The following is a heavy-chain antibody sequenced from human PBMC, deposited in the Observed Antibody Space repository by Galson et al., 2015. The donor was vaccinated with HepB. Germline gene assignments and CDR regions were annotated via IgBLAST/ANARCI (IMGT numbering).Heavy chain of an antibody. Sequence: SVKVSCKASGGTFSSYAISWVRQAPGQGLEWMGGIIPIFGTANYAQKFQGRVTITADESTSTAYMELSSLRSEDTAVYYCARVPNIVVVPAAMRGGYYFGYWGQGTLVTVSS. CDR3: ARVPNIVVVPAAMRGGYYFGY. CDR2: IIPIFGTA. V-gene: IGHV1-69*13. J-gene: IGHJ4*02. D-gene: IGHD2-2*01. CDR1: GGTFSSYA.